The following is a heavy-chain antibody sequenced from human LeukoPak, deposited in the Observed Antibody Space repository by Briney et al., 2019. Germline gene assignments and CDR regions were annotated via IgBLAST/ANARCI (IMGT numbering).Heavy chain of an antibody. CDR1: GFTFSNYW. J-gene: IGHJ4*02. Sequence: GSLRLSCAASGFTFSNYWMHWVRQAPGKGLVWVSRIYTDGSSTNYADSVKGRFTISRDNAKNTLNLQMNSLRGEDTAVYYCARGASNRFDYWGQGTLVTVSS. CDR3: ARGASNRFDY. D-gene: IGHD1-14*01. CDR2: IYTDGSST. V-gene: IGHV3-74*01.